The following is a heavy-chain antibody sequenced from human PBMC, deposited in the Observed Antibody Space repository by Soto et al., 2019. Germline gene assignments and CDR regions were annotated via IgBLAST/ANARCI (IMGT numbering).Heavy chain of an antibody. CDR2: ISGSGGST. V-gene: IGHV3-23*01. J-gene: IGHJ4*02. CDR1: GFTFSSYA. Sequence: GGSLRLSCAASGFTFSSYAMSWVRQAPGKGLEWVSAISGSGGSTYYADSVKGRFTISRDNSKNTLYLQMNSLRAEDTAVYYCAKSGRYCSSTSCYFLRYWGQGTLVTVSS. D-gene: IGHD2-2*01. CDR3: AKSGRYCSSTSCYFLRY.